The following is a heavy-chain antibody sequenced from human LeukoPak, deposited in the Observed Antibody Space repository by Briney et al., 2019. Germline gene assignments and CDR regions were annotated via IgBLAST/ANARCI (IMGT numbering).Heavy chain of an antibody. J-gene: IGHJ4*02. CDR1: GFIFSSYA. D-gene: IGHD5-18*01. V-gene: IGHV3-30-3*01. CDR3: ARADHGGYNYGKFDY. CDR2: ISYDGSNK. Sequence: GGSLRLSCAASGFIFSSYAMHWVRQAPGKGLEWVAVISYDGSNKYYAESVKGRFTISRGSSKNTLYLQMNSLRGEDTAVYYCARADHGGYNYGKFDYWGQGTLVTVSS.